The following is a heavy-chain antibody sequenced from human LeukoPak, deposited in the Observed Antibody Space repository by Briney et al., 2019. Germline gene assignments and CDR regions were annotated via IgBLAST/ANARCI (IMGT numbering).Heavy chain of an antibody. V-gene: IGHV1-18*01. CDR1: GYRFISYG. Sequence: ASVKVPCKASGYRFISYGISWVRQAPGQGLEWMGWISGYNGNTNYAQKIQDRVTMTTDTSTSTAYMELRSLRSDDTAVYYRARDVEMTTTPFEYWGQGTLVTVSS. CDR2: ISGYNGNT. D-gene: IGHD5-24*01. J-gene: IGHJ4*02. CDR3: ARDVEMTTTPFEY.